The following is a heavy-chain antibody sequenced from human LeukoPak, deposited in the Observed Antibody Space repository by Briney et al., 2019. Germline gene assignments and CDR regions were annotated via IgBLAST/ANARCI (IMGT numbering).Heavy chain of an antibody. J-gene: IGHJ4*02. CDR3: ALSTRWYYFNY. Sequence: SETLSLTCSISVGSFSSSFDWRLIRQPPGKGLEWIGSIENSGTTNYNPSLKSRVTMSVDTSRKQFSLNLRSVTAADTAVYYCALSTRWYYFNYWGQGTPVTVSS. V-gene: IGHV4-4*09. D-gene: IGHD4-23*01. CDR1: VGSFSSSFD. CDR2: IENSGTT.